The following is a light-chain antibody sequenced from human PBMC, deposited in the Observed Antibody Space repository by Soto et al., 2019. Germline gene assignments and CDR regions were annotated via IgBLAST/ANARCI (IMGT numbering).Light chain of an antibody. CDR1: QSISSW. V-gene: IGKV1-5*03. J-gene: IGKJ1*01. Sequence: DIQMTQSPSTLSASVGDRVTITCRASQSISSWLAWYQQKPGKAPKLLIYKASSLESGVPSRFSDSGSGTEFTLTISSLQPDDFATYYCQQYNSYLGTFGQGTKVEIK. CDR3: QQYNSYLGT. CDR2: KAS.